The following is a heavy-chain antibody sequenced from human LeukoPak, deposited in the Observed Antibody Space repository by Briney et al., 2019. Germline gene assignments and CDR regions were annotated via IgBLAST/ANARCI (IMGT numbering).Heavy chain of an antibody. J-gene: IGHJ4*02. Sequence: PGGSLRLSCAASGFTFSSYAMHWVRQAPGKGLEWVAVISYGGSNKYYADSVKGRFTISRDNSKNTLYLQMNSLRAEDTAVYYCARSRGDFWGQGTLVTVSS. CDR2: ISYGGSNK. CDR1: GFTFSSYA. V-gene: IGHV3-30-3*01. CDR3: ARSRGDF.